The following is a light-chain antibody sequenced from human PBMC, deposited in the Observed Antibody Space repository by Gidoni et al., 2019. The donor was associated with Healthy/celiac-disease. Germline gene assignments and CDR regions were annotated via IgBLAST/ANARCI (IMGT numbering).Light chain of an antibody. V-gene: IGKV3-20*01. CDR2: GAS. CDR3: QQYGSSPPRVT. J-gene: IGKJ3*01. Sequence: EIVLTQSPGTLSLSPGERATLSCRASQSVSSSYLAWYQQKPGQAPRLLIYGASSGSGTDFTLTISRLEPEDFAVYYCQQYGSSPPRVTFGPGTKVDIK. CDR1: QSVSSSY.